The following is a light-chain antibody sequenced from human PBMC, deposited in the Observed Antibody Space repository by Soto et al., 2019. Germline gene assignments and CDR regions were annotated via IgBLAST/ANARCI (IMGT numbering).Light chain of an antibody. J-gene: IGKJ1*01. CDR2: GGS. CDR1: QSFSSNY. V-gene: IGKV3-20*01. Sequence: IVLTQSPGTLSLSPGERATLSCRASQSFSSNYVAWYQQKPGQAPRLLIYGGSSRATGPPDRFRGSGSGTDFTLTISRLESDDFAVYYCQQYGSTPRTFAQGT. CDR3: QQYGSTPRT.